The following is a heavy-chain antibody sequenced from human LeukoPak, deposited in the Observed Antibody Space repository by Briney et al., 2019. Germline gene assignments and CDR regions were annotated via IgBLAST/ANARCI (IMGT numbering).Heavy chain of an antibody. CDR1: GGPISSSSFY. Sequence: SETLSLTCTVSGGPISSSSFYWGWIRQPPGKGLEWIASIYYSGNTYYNPSLKSRVSISVDTSKNQFSLKLSAVTAADTAVYYCARHPGRLFDYWGQGTLVTVSS. V-gene: IGHV4-39*01. CDR3: ARHPGRLFDY. J-gene: IGHJ4*02. CDR2: IYYSGNT.